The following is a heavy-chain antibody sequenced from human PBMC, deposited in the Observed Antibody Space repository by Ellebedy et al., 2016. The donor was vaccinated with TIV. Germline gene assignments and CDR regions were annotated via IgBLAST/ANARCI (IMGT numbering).Heavy chain of an antibody. CDR3: ARLLRYFDPNYFDS. CDR1: GGPFSGYY. Sequence: MPGGSLRLSCGVYGGPFSGYYWSWIRQPPGKGLEWLGEINHSGSTHYNPSLASRVTISADTSKNQFSLKLSSVTAADTAVFYCARLLRYFDPNYFDSWGQGALVTVSS. CDR2: INHSGST. V-gene: IGHV4-34*01. J-gene: IGHJ4*02. D-gene: IGHD3-9*01.